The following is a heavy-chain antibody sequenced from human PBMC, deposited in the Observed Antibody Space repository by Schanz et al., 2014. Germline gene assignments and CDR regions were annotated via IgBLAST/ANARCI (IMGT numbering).Heavy chain of an antibody. CDR1: GYSFNLFG. CDR3: VRDGDERLVVIFDP. V-gene: IGHV1-18*04. J-gene: IGHJ5*02. CDR2: ISAYNGNM. D-gene: IGHD3-22*01. Sequence: QVQLVQSGAEVQKPGASVMLSCKTSGYSFNLFGVSWVRQAAGQGLEWMGWISAYNGNMNYAPKFQGTVTMTTDTSPSSAYMELEDLRSDDTAMYYCVRDGDERLVVIFDPWGQGTLVTVSS.